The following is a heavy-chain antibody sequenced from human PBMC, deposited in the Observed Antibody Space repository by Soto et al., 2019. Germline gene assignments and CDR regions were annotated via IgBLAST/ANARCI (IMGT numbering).Heavy chain of an antibody. J-gene: IGHJ3*02. V-gene: IGHV3-53*01. Sequence: GGSLRLSCAASGFTVSSNYMSWVRQAPGKGLEWVSVIYSGGSTYYADSVKGRFTISRDNSKNTLYLQMNSLRAEDTAVYYCARGYYYDFWRGYFDAFDIWGQGTMVTVSS. CDR1: GFTVSSNY. CDR3: ARGYYYDFWRGYFDAFDI. CDR2: IYSGGST. D-gene: IGHD3-3*01.